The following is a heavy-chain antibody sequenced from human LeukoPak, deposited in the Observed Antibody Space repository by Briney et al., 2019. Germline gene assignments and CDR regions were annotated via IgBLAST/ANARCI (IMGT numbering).Heavy chain of an antibody. CDR2: ITSGGSYI. J-gene: IGHJ4*02. V-gene: IGHV3-21*01. Sequence: GGSLRLSCAASGFTFSSYTMNWVRQAPGKVLEWVSSITSGGSYIYYADSVMGRFTISRDNTNNSLYLQMNSLRAEDTAVYYCARHVVAVGFDYWGQGTLVTVSS. CDR3: ARHVVAVGFDY. D-gene: IGHD3-22*01. CDR1: GFTFSSYT.